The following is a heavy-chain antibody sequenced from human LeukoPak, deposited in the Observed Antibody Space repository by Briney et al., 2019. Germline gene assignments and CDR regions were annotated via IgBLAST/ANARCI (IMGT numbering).Heavy chain of an antibody. CDR3: AREGSSGEGWFDP. D-gene: IGHD6-19*01. CDR1: GYSISSGYY. V-gene: IGHV4-38-2*02. Sequence: PSETLSLTCAVSGYSISSGYYWGWIRQPPGKGLEWIGSIYHSGSTYYNPSLKSRVTISVDTSKNQFSLKLSSVTAADTAVYYCAREGSSGEGWFDPWGQGTLVTVSP. CDR2: IYHSGST. J-gene: IGHJ5*02.